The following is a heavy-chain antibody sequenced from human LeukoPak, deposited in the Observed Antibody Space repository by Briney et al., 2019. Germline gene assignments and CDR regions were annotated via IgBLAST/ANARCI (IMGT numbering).Heavy chain of an antibody. J-gene: IGHJ4*02. V-gene: IGHV3-33*01. Sequence: GGSLRLSCAASGFTFSSYGMHWVRQAPGKGLEWVAVIWYDGSNKYYADSVKGRFTISRDNSKNPLYLQMNSLRAEDTAVYYCARGIVGATRDYFDYWGQGTLVTVSS. CDR2: IWYDGSNK. CDR1: GFTFSSYG. CDR3: ARGIVGATRDYFDY. D-gene: IGHD1-26*01.